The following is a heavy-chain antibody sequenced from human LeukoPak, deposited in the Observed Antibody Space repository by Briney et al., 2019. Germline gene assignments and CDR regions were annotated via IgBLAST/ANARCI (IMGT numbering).Heavy chain of an antibody. CDR3: ASGNSAFPLGF. J-gene: IGHJ4*02. Sequence: SETLSLTCTVSGGSISSYYWSWIRQPPGKGLEWIGYIYYSGSTNYNPSLKSRVTISVDTSKNQFSLKLSSVTAADTAVYYCASGNSAFPLGFWGQGTLVTISS. D-gene: IGHD5-12*01. CDR2: IYYSGST. CDR1: GGSISSYY. V-gene: IGHV4-59*08.